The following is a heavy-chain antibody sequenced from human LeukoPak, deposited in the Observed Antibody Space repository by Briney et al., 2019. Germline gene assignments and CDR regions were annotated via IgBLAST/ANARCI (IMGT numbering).Heavy chain of an antibody. CDR3: AREARDGYNSAAFDI. CDR1: GFTFRNYG. CDR2: IWYDGSNK. Sequence: GRSPRLSCAASGFTFRNYGMHWVRQTPGKGLEWVAVIWYDGSNKYYADSVKGRFTISRDNAKNTLYLQMNSLRAEDTAVYYCAREARDGYNSAAFDIWGQGTMVTVSS. V-gene: IGHV3-33*01. D-gene: IGHD5-24*01. J-gene: IGHJ3*02.